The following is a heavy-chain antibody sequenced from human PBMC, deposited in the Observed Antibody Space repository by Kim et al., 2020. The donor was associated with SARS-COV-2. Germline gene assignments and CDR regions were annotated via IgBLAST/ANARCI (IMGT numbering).Heavy chain of an antibody. Sequence: SETLSLTCTVSGGSISSYYWSWIRLPPGKGLEWIGYIYYSGSTNYNPSLKSRVTISVDTSKNQFSLKLSSVTGADTAVYYCTRKEFYFYGMVVWGQGTTV. CDR3: TRKEFYFYGMVV. CDR2: IYYSGST. CDR1: GGSISSYY. V-gene: IGHV4-59*13. J-gene: IGHJ6*02.